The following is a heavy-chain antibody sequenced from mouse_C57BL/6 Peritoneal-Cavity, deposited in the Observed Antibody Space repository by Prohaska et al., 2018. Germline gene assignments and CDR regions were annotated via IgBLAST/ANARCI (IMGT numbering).Heavy chain of an antibody. CDR2: IYPGDGDT. CDR3: ARGEGAWFAY. Sequence: PGASVKISCKASGYAFSSSWMNWVKQRPGKGLEWIGRIYPGDGDTNYNGKFKGKATLTADKSSSTAYMQLSSLTSEDSAVYFCARGEGAWFAYWGQGTLVNVAA. J-gene: IGHJ3*01. V-gene: IGHV1-82*01. CDR1: GYAFSSSW.